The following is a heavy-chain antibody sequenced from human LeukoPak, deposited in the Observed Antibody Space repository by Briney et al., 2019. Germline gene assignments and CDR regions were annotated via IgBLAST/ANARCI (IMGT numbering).Heavy chain of an antibody. CDR1: GGSISSSSYY. J-gene: IGHJ6*03. CDR3: AKNGDRGAFCSGGTCYPYYYYYMDV. V-gene: IGHV4-39*01. D-gene: IGHD2-15*01. CDR2: MYYSGST. Sequence: SETLSLTCTVSGGSISSSSYYWGWIRQPPGKGLEWIGSMYYSGSTYYNPSLKSRVTISGDTSKNQFSLKLSSVTAADTAVYYCAKNGDRGAFCSGGTCYPYYYYYMDVWGKGTTVIISS.